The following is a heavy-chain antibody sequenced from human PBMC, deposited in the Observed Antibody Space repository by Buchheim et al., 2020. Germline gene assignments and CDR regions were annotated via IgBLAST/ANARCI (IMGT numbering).Heavy chain of an antibody. CDR1: GYSFTSYW. CDR2: IYPGDSDT. V-gene: IGHV5-51*01. Sequence: EVQLVQSGAEVKKPGESLKISCKGSGYSFTSYWIGWVRQMPGKGLEWIGIIYPGDSDTRYSPSFQGQVTISADKSISTAYLQWSSLKASDTAMYYCARRSPHNYYDILTGYYDYWGQGTL. J-gene: IGHJ4*02. D-gene: IGHD3-9*01. CDR3: ARRSPHNYYDILTGYYDY.